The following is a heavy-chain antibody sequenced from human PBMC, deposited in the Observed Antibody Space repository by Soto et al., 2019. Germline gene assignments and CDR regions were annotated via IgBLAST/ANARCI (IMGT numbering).Heavy chain of an antibody. V-gene: IGHV4-59*01. Sequence: SETLSLTCSVSGVSISSYFLSWIRQPPGRGLEWIGYTYYRGSTNYSSSLKSRVAISLDTSENQFSLKVNSVTAADTAVYYCARIGGYHGPLDYWGQGTPVTVSS. CDR1: GVSISSYF. CDR2: TYYRGST. J-gene: IGHJ4*02. D-gene: IGHD3-16*02. CDR3: ARIGGYHGPLDY.